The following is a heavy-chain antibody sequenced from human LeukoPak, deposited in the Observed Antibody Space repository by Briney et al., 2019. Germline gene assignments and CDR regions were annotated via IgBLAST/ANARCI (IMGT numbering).Heavy chain of an antibody. CDR3: ARKITTRPDDAFDI. J-gene: IGHJ3*02. CDR1: DDSISTYY. CDR2: IHYSGST. V-gene: IGHV4-59*01. Sequence: PSETLSLTCAVSDDSISTYYWHWIRQPPGKALECIGYIHYSGSTNYNPSLKSRVTFSVDTSKNQFSLKLSSVTAADTAVYYCARKITTRPDDAFDIWGRGTMVTVSS. D-gene: IGHD3-22*01.